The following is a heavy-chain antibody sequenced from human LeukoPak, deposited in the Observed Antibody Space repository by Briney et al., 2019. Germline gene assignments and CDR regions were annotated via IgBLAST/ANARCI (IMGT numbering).Heavy chain of an antibody. V-gene: IGHV4-39*07. Sequence: SETLSLTCTVSGGSISSSSYYWGWIRQPPGKGLEWIGSIYYSGSTYYNPSLKSRVTIPVDTSKNQFSLKLSSVTAADTAVYYCARVSREPLRGRGFDYWGQGTLVTVSS. CDR2: IYYSGST. J-gene: IGHJ4*02. CDR1: GGSISSSSYY. D-gene: IGHD1-26*01. CDR3: ARVSREPLRGRGFDY.